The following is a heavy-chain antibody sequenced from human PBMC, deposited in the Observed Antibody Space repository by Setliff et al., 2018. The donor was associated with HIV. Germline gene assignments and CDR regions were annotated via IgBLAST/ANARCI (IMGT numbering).Heavy chain of an antibody. V-gene: IGHV3-48*01. CDR1: GFTFSSYS. D-gene: IGHD4-17*01. Sequence: GGSLRLSCAASGFTFSSYSMNWVRQAPGKGLEWVSYISSSSSTIYYADSVKGRFTISRDKAKNSLYLQMNSLRAEDTAVYYCARISSDYGGIVGGDYWGQGTLVTVSS. CDR2: ISSSSSTI. CDR3: ARISSDYGGIVGGDY. J-gene: IGHJ4*02.